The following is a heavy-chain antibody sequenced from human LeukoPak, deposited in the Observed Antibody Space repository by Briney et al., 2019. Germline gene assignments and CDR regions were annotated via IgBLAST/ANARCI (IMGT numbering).Heavy chain of an antibody. Sequence: SQTLSLTCTVSGVSINNPNYCWSWVRQPPGKGLERVGYGYCNGRSYYNPSLRSRLTMTVDTSSNQFSLELSSVTAADTAVYYCARAGSSGPYCTIGSCYGMDVWGQGTTVTVSS. CDR3: ARAGSSGPYCTIGSCYGMDV. CDR2: GYCNGRS. V-gene: IGHV4-30-4*08. D-gene: IGHD2-8*01. CDR1: GVSINNPNYC. J-gene: IGHJ6*02.